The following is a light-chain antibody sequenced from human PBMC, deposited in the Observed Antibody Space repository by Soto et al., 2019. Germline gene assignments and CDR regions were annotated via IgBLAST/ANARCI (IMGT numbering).Light chain of an antibody. J-gene: IGLJ1*01. CDR1: SSNVGSNT. CDR3: AAWDDSLNAL. V-gene: IGLV1-44*01. CDR2: SDD. Sequence: QSVLTQPPSASGTPGQRVTISCSGSSSNVGSNTVSWYQQLPGTAPKVLIYSDDQRPSGVPDRFSGSKSGTSASLAISGLQPEDEADYYCAAWDDSLNALFGTGTKVTVL.